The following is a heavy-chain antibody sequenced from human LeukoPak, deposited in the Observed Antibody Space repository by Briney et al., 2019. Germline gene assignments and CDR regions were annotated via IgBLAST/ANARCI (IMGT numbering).Heavy chain of an antibody. D-gene: IGHD1-26*01. Sequence: ASVKVSCKVSGYTLTELSMHWVRQAPGKGLEWMEGFDPEDGETIYAQKFQGRVTMTEDTSTDTAYMELSSLRSEDTAVYYCATAYIVGATTSLDYWGQGTLVTVSS. CDR2: FDPEDGET. CDR3: ATAYIVGATTSLDY. CDR1: GYTLTELS. J-gene: IGHJ4*02. V-gene: IGHV1-24*01.